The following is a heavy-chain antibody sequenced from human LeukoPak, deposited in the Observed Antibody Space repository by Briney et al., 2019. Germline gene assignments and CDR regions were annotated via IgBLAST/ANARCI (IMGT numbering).Heavy chain of an antibody. CDR3: AKDQEVAVAAKNFDY. Sequence: PGGSLRLSCAASGFTFSTYGMHWVRQAPGKGLEWVAFIRYDGSNKYCADSVKGRFTISRGNSKNTLYLQMNSLRAEDTAVYYCAKDQEVAVAAKNFDYWGQGTLVTVSS. CDR1: GFTFSTYG. V-gene: IGHV3-30*02. J-gene: IGHJ4*02. CDR2: IRYDGSNK. D-gene: IGHD6-19*01.